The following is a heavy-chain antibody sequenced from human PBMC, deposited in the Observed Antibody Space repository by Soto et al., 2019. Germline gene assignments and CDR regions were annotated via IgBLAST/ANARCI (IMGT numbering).Heavy chain of an antibody. CDR3: ARSHGVSISIESFSVYFFGMDV. Sequence: QVQLVQSGAEVKKPGSSVKVSCTASGGTFSSYAISWVRQAPGQGLEWMGGIIPISDTTNYEQKVQGKVAITADESTSTDYIELSSPRYEDTSVYYCARSHGVSISIESFSVYFFGMDVWGLGSTGTVSS. V-gene: IGHV1-69*01. D-gene: IGHD2-21*01. CDR2: IIPISDTT. CDR1: GGTFSSYA. J-gene: IGHJ6*02.